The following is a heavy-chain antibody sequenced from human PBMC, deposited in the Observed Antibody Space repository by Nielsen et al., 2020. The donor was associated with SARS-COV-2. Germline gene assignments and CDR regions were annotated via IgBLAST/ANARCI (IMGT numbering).Heavy chain of an antibody. D-gene: IGHD2-2*01. V-gene: IGHV4-59*08. Sequence: SETLSLTCTVSGGSISSYYWSWIRQPPGKGLEWIGYIYYSGSTNYNPSLKSRVTISVDTSKNQFSLKLSSVTAADTAVYCCARHVVVPASDAFDIWGQGTMVTVSS. CDR1: GGSISSYY. CDR3: ARHVVVPASDAFDI. CDR2: IYYSGST. J-gene: IGHJ3*02.